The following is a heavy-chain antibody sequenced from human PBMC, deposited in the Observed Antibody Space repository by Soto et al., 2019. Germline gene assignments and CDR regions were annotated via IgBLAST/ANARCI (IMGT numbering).Heavy chain of an antibody. Sequence: EVQLLESGGGLVQPGGSMRLSCAASGFIFRNQAMCWVRQGRGKGLEFVSCISGSVDEIFFLDSVKGRFAISRDKSENTLFLQMSSLRAEDTAVYYCARRGTYQWGHFDYWGQGVQVTVSS. J-gene: IGHJ4*02. V-gene: IGHV3-23*01. CDR3: ARRGTYQWGHFDY. CDR1: GFIFRNQA. CDR2: ISGSVDEI. D-gene: IGHD2-8*01.